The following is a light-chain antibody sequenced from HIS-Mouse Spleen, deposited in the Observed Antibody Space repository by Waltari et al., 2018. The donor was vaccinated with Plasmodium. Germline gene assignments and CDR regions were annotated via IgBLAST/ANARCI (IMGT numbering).Light chain of an antibody. V-gene: IGLV2-11*01. J-gene: IGLJ1*01. Sequence: QSALTQPRSVSGSPGQSVTISCTGTSSGVGGYTYVSWYQQHPGKAPKLMIYDVSKRPSGVPDRFSGSKSGNTASLTISGLQAEDEADYYCCSYAGSYTYVFGTGTKVTVL. CDR2: DVS. CDR1: SSGVGGYTY. CDR3: CSYAGSYTYV.